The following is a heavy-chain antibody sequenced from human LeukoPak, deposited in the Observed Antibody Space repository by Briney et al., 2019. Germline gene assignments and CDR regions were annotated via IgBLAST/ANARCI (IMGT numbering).Heavy chain of an antibody. CDR1: GGSVNSHY. CDR2: LYFSGST. D-gene: IGHD3-22*01. J-gene: IGHJ3*02. V-gene: IGHV4-59*02. CDR3: ARPYDSSGYYIRGAFDI. Sequence: PSETLSLTCTVSGGSVNSHYWSWIRQPPGKGLEWIGYLYFSGSTGYNPSLKSRVSISVETSKNQFSLRLSSVTAADTAVYYRARPYDSSGYYIRGAFDIWGQGAMVTVS.